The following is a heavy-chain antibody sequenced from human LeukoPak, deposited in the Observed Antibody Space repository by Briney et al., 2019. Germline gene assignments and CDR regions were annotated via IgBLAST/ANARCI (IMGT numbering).Heavy chain of an antibody. D-gene: IGHD3-3*01. V-gene: IGHV3-20*01. Sequence: GGSLRLSCAASGFTFDDYGMSWVRQAPGKGLEWVSGINWNGGGTGYADSVKGRFTISRDNAKNSLYLQMNSLRAEDTALYHCARDTIFGVVRSDAFDIWGLGTMVTVSS. CDR1: GFTFDDYG. J-gene: IGHJ3*02. CDR2: INWNGGGT. CDR3: ARDTIFGVVRSDAFDI.